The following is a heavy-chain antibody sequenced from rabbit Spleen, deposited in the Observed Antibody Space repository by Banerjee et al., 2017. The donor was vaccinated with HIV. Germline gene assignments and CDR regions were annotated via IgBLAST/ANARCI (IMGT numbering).Heavy chain of an antibody. J-gene: IGHJ3*01. CDR1: GFTLSSYY. V-gene: IGHV1S7*01. D-gene: IGHD4-2*01. CDR2: IYVARGTT. CDR3: ARDGVGYAGWNAL. Sequence: QLKESGGGLVQPGGSLKLSCKASGFTLSSYYMNWVRQAPGKGLEWIGIIYVARGTTDYASWVNGQFTISSDNAQSTVDLKMTSLTAADTATYFCARDGVGYAGWNALWGQGTLVTVS.